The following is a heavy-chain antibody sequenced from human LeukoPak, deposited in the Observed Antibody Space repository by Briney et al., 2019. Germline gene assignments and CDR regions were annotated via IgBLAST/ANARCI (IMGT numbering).Heavy chain of an antibody. CDR3: ARGGYCGGDCYVDY. J-gene: IGHJ4*02. CDR2: IYSSGST. V-gene: IGHV4-4*07. D-gene: IGHD2-21*02. CDR1: GGSISSYY. Sequence: SETLSLTCTVSGGSISSYYWNWIRQPAGKGLEWIGRIYSSGSTNYNPSLKSRVTMSVDTSKNQFSLKLSSATAADTAVYYCARGGYCGGDCYVDYWGQGTLVTVSS.